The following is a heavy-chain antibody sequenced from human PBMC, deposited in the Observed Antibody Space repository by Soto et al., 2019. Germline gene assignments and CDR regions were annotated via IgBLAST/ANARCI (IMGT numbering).Heavy chain of an antibody. V-gene: IGHV3-9*01. Sequence: EVKLVESGGGLAQPGGSLRLSCAASGFTFDNFAMHWVRHAPGKGLEWVSHITWNSGIIGYGDSVKGRFTISRDNAKNSVYLQMNSLSTEDTALYYCARTLTGTRYFDYWGQGVLVTVSS. CDR1: GFTFDNFA. D-gene: IGHD1-7*01. CDR3: ARTLTGTRYFDY. CDR2: ITWNSGII. J-gene: IGHJ4*02.